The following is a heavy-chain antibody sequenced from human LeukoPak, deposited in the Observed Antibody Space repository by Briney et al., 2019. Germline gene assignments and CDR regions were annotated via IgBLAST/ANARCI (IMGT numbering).Heavy chain of an antibody. CDR2: ISSSSSTI. J-gene: IGHJ3*02. CDR1: GFTFSSYS. Sequence: GALRLSCAASGFTFSSYSMKWVRQAPGKGLEWDSYISSSSSTIYYADSVKGRFTISRDNAKNSLYLQMNSLRDEDTAVYYCAREGSSGYDAFDIWGQGTMVTVSS. D-gene: IGHD6-19*01. CDR3: AREGSSGYDAFDI. V-gene: IGHV3-48*02.